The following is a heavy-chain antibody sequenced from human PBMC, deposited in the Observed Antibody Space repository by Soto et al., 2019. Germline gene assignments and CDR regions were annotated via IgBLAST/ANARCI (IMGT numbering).Heavy chain of an antibody. D-gene: IGHD6-13*01. CDR3: ARGGIAAAGAFDY. J-gene: IGHJ4*02. CDR2: IIPIFGTA. V-gene: IGHV1-69*13. CDR1: GGTFSSYA. Sequence: SVKVSCKASGGTFSSYAISWVRQAPGQGLEWMGGIIPIFGTANYAQKFQGRVTITADESTSTAYMELSSLRSDDTAVYYCARGGIAAAGAFDYWGQGTLVTVSS.